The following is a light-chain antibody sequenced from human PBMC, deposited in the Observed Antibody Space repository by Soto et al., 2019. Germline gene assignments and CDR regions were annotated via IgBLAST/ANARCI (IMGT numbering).Light chain of an antibody. Sequence: QSVLTQPPSASGTPGQKVFISCSGSSSNIGGTNYAYWYQQLPGAAPKLLMHSNNLRPSGVPERISGSKFGTAASLAISGLRSEDEAVYYCAAWDDRLSGYGFGGGTKLTVL. J-gene: IGLJ2*01. CDR2: SNN. CDR1: SSNIGGTNY. CDR3: AAWDDRLSGYG. V-gene: IGLV1-47*02.